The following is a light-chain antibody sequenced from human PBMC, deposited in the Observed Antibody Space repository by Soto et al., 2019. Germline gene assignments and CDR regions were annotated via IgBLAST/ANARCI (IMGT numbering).Light chain of an antibody. J-gene: IGKJ1*01. CDR3: QQSSITPRS. Sequence: DIRLTQSPPSLSASVGDRVTISCRASQSISTYLMWYQQKPGKAPNLLIYGASGLQNGVPSRFTGSGSRTEFSLTSSGLQPEDSGTYYCQQSSITPRSFGQGTKVDIK. V-gene: IGKV1-39*01. CDR1: QSISTY. CDR2: GAS.